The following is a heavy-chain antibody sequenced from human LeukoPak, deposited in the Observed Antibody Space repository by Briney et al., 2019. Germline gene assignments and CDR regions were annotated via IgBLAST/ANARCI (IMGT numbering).Heavy chain of an antibody. Sequence: GGSLRLSCTASGFTLGDYAMSWVRQAPGKGLEWVSIIYSGGSTSYADSVKGRFTISRDNSKNTLYLQMNSLRTEDTAVYYCARGGSYFDISGYYFYWGQGTLVTVSS. V-gene: IGHV3-66*01. J-gene: IGHJ4*02. D-gene: IGHD3-22*01. CDR1: GFTLGDYA. CDR2: IYSGGST. CDR3: ARGGSYFDISGYYFY.